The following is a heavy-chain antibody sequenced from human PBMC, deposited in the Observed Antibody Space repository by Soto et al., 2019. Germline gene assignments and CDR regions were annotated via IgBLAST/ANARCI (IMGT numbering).Heavy chain of an antibody. J-gene: IGHJ4*02. CDR3: ARGFYCSSTSCLEGYFDY. CDR2: MHYTGFS. Sequence: SETMSVTCSFSGDSVTSHYWTWIRQTPEKGLEWIGYMHYTGFSHYNPSLKSRLTISVDRSKNQFSLKLSSVTAADTAAYYCARGFYCSSTSCLEGYFDYWGQGTLVTVSS. V-gene: IGHV4-59*02. CDR1: GDSVTSHY. D-gene: IGHD2-2*01.